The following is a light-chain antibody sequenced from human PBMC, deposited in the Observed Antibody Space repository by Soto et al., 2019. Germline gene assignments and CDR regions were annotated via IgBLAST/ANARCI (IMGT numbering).Light chain of an antibody. CDR3: AAWDDSLKAI. Sequence: QSVLTQPPSVSGTPGQRVTISCSGSSSNIGSNTVNWYQQFPGTAPILLIYSYYQRPSGVPDRFSGSQSGTSASLAISGLQSDDEADYYCAAWDDSLKAIFGGGTQLTVL. CDR2: SYY. J-gene: IGLJ7*01. CDR1: SSNIGSNT. V-gene: IGLV1-44*01.